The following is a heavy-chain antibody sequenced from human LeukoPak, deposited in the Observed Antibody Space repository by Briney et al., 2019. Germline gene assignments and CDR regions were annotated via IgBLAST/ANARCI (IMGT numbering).Heavy chain of an antibody. CDR2: ISSSSNII. Sequence: PGGSLRLSCAASGFTFSNYFMNWVRQAPGKGLEWVSYISSSSNIIYYADSVKGRVTISRDNSKNTLYLQMNSLRAEDTAVYYCANYDILTGYYYWGQGTLVTVSS. D-gene: IGHD3-9*01. CDR3: ANYDILTGYYY. V-gene: IGHV3-48*01. CDR1: GFTFSNYF. J-gene: IGHJ4*02.